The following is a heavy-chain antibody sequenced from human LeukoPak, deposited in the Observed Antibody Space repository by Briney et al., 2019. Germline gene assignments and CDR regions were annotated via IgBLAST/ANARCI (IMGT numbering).Heavy chain of an antibody. J-gene: IGHJ6*03. CDR2: ISGSGGST. Sequence: GGSLRLSCAASGFTFSSSAMSWVRQAPGKGLEWVSTISGSGGSTYHADSVKGRFTISRDNSKNTLYLQMNNLRAEDTAIYYCAKDNFYYYMDVWGKGTTVTVSS. V-gene: IGHV3-23*01. CDR3: AKDNFYYYMDV. CDR1: GFTFSSSA.